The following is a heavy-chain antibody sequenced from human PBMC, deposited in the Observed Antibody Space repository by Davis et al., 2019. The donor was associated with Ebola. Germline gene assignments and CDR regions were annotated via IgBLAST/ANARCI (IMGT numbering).Heavy chain of an antibody. CDR1: GGSFSGHY. CDR2: LNHTGNT. Sequence: SETLSLTCAAYGGSFSGHYWSWIRQPPGKGLEWIGELNHTGNTNYDPSLKSRVTISVDTSKSQFSLKVSSVTAADTAVYYCARVLQQVVRLDPWGQGTLVTVSS. J-gene: IGHJ5*02. CDR3: ARVLQQVVRLDP. V-gene: IGHV4-34*01. D-gene: IGHD6-6*01.